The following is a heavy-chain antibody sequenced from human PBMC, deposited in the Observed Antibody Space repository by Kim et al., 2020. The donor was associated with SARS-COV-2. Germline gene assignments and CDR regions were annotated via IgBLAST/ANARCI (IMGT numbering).Heavy chain of an antibody. Sequence: SETLSLTCTVSGGSISSSSYYWGWIRQPPGKGLEWIGSIYYSGSTYYNPSLKSRVTISVDTSKNQFSLKLSSVTAADTAVYYCARHDRTMVRGVTARAWFDPWGQGTLVTVSS. J-gene: IGHJ5*02. CDR3: ARHDRTMVRGVTARAWFDP. V-gene: IGHV4-39*01. D-gene: IGHD3-10*01. CDR1: GGSISSSSYY. CDR2: IYYSGST.